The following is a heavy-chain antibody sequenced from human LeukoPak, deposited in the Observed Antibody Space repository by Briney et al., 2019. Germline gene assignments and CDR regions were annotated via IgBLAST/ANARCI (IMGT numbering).Heavy chain of an antibody. CDR3: ATQRGRSGGSCYPVLDYYYYMDV. CDR2: ISGSGGSA. CDR1: GFTFRRYG. Sequence: GGSLRLSCAASGFTFRRYGMTWVRQAPGKGLEWVSSISGSGGSAYYADSVKGRFTISRDNSKNTLYLQMNSLRAEDTAVYYCATQRGRSGGSCYPVLDYYYYMDVWGKGTTVTVSS. D-gene: IGHD2-15*01. J-gene: IGHJ6*03. V-gene: IGHV3-23*01.